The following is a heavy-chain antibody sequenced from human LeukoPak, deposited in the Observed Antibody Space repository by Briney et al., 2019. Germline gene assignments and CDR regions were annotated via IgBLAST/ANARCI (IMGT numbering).Heavy chain of an antibody. J-gene: IGHJ5*02. CDR2: ISGSGTST. V-gene: IGHV3-23*01. D-gene: IGHD2-2*02. CDR1: GFTFSSYS. CDR3: AGCCSSTNCYRGRWFDP. Sequence: GGSLRLSCAASGFTFSSYSMNWVRQAPGKGLEWVSAISGSGTSTYYADSVKGRFTISRDNSKNTLYLQMNSLRAEDTAVYYCAGCCSSTNCYRGRWFDPWGQGTLVTVSS.